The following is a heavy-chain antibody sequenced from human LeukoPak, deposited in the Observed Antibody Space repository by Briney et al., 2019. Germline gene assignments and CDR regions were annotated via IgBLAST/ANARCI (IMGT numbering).Heavy chain of an antibody. J-gene: IGHJ3*02. Sequence: PGGSLRLSCVASGFTFSDYYMSWIRQAPGKGLEWISYITNSGSTTFYADSVKGRFTISRDNAKNSLYLQMNSLRADDTAVYYCARETYCSGGSCYKGNAFDIWGQGTMVTVSS. D-gene: IGHD2-15*01. CDR1: GFTFSDYY. CDR3: ARETYCSGGSCYKGNAFDI. V-gene: IGHV3-11*04. CDR2: ITNSGSTT.